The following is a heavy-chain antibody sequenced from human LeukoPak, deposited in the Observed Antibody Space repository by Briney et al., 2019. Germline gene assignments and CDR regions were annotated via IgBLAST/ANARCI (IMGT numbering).Heavy chain of an antibody. Sequence: SETLSLTCTVSGGSISSYYWSWTRQPPGKGLEWIGYIYYSGSTNYNPSLKSRVTISVDTSKNQFSLKLSSVTAADTAVYYCAKGGRDFQHWGQGTLVTVSS. CDR2: IYYSGST. V-gene: IGHV4-59*08. J-gene: IGHJ1*01. CDR3: AKGGRDFQH. CDR1: GGSISSYY. D-gene: IGHD1-26*01.